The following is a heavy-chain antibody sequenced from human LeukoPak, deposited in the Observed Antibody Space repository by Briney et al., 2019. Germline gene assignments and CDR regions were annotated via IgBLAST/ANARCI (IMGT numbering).Heavy chain of an antibody. D-gene: IGHD5-24*01. Sequence: SGGSLRLSCAASGLTFSAYAMHWVRQAPGKGLEWVTVISYDGPIKDYAESVKGRFTIPRDNSKNTLYLQMNSLRAEDTAVYFCATGGEVAAPNVEYFHHWGQGTLVTVSS. V-gene: IGHV3-30*03. J-gene: IGHJ1*01. CDR2: ISYDGPIK. CDR3: ATGGEVAAPNVEYFHH. CDR1: GLTFSAYA.